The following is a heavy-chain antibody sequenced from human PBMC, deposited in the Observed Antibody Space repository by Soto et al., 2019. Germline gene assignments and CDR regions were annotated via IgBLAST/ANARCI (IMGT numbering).Heavy chain of an antibody. CDR1: GYSLTSYL. CDR2: IYPGDSDT. J-gene: IGHJ4*02. V-gene: IGHV5-51*01. Sequence: PGESLKLSCKGSGYSLTSYLIGWVRQMPGKGLEWMGIIYPGDSDTRYSPSFQGQVTISADKSISTAYLQWSSLKASDTAMYYCARSADDYGDYAFDYWGQGTLVTVYS. CDR3: ARSADDYGDYAFDY. D-gene: IGHD4-17*01.